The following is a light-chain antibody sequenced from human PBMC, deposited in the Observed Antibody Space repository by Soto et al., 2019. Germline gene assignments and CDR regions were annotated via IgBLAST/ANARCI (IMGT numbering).Light chain of an antibody. Sequence: AIQMTQSPSSLSASVGDRVTITCRASQDIRNELGWYQQRPGKAPKALIYGTSNLQSGVPSRFSGSGFGTDFTLNISSLQPEDFATYYCLQDRSYPRTFGQGTKVESK. J-gene: IGKJ1*01. CDR1: QDIRNE. V-gene: IGKV1-6*01. CDR2: GTS. CDR3: LQDRSYPRT.